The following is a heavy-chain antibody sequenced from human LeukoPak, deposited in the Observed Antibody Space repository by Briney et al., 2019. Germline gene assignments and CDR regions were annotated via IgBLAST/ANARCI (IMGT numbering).Heavy chain of an antibody. CDR1: GGSFSGYY. CDR3: ARARVGFLEWLSIDY. Sequence: PSETLSRTCAVYGGSFSGYYWSWIRQPPGKGLESIGEINHSGSTNYNSSLKSRVTISVDTSKNQFSLKLSSVTAADTAVYYCARARVGFLEWLSIDYWGQGTLVTVSS. CDR2: INHSGST. V-gene: IGHV4-34*01. D-gene: IGHD3-3*01. J-gene: IGHJ4*02.